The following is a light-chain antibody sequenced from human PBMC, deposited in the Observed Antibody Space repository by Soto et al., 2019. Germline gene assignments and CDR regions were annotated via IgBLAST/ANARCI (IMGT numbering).Light chain of an antibody. CDR3: HQYGNSPLT. CDR2: SSS. CDR1: QSVISSH. V-gene: IGKV3-20*01. J-gene: IGKJ1*01. Sequence: VLTQSPGTLPLSPGERATLSCRASQSVISSHFAWYQQKPGQAPRLLISSSSIRATGVPERSSGSGSGTAFTLTISRLEPEDSAVYYCHQYGNSPLTFGQGTKVDIK.